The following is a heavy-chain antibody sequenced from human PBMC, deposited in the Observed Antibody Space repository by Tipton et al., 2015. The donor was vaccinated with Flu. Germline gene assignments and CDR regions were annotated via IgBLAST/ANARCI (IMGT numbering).Heavy chain of an antibody. Sequence: TLSLTCTVSGGSISSSSYYWGWIRQPPGKGLEWIGSIYYSGSTYYNPSLKSRVTISVDTSKNQFSLKLSSVTAADTAVYYCARDRAMVVVVAAPMPSNFDYWGQRTLVTVSS. V-gene: IGHV4-39*07. D-gene: IGHD3-22*01. CDR3: ARDRAMVVVVAAPMPSNFDY. CDR1: GGSISSSSYY. CDR2: IYYSGST. J-gene: IGHJ4*02.